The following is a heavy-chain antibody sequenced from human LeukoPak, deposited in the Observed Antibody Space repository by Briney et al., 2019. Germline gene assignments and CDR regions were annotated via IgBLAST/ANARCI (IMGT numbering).Heavy chain of an antibody. CDR3: ARDARQQLVERFDY. V-gene: IGHV3-11*01. CDR2: ISSSGNTI. CDR1: GFSFSDYY. J-gene: IGHJ4*02. Sequence: KAGGSLRLSCAASGFSFSDYYMSWIRQAPGKGLEWISYISSSGNTIYYADSVKGRFTISRENAKNSLYLQMNSLRAEDTAVYYCARDARQQLVERFDYWDQGTLVTVSS. D-gene: IGHD6-13*01.